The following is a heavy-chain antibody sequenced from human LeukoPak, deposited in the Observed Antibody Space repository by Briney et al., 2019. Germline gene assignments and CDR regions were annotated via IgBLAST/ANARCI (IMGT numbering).Heavy chain of an antibody. CDR3: ASQPDVGYYYYMDV. V-gene: IGHV4-59*08. J-gene: IGHJ6*03. CDR1: GGSISSYY. CDR2: IYYSGST. Sequence: PSETLSLTCTVSGGSISSYYWSWIRQPPGKGLEWIGYIYYSGSTYYNPSLKSRVTISVDTSKNQFSLKLSSVTAADTAVYYCASQPDVGYYYYMDVWGKGTTVTVSS. D-gene: IGHD3-16*01.